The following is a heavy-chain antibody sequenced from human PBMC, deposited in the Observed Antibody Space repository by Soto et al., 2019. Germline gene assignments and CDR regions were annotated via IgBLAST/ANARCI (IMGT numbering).Heavy chain of an antibody. CDR2: ISRNSDNR. Sequence: EVQLVESGGGLVQPGRSLRLSCAASGFTFDDYAMHWVRQAPGKGLEWVSGISRNSDNRVYADSVKGRFTISRDNAKNSLYLQMNSLSPEDTALYYCATRRSWFNFENWGQGALVTVSS. CDR3: ATRRSWFNFEN. V-gene: IGHV3-9*01. D-gene: IGHD6-13*01. J-gene: IGHJ4*02. CDR1: GFTFDDYA.